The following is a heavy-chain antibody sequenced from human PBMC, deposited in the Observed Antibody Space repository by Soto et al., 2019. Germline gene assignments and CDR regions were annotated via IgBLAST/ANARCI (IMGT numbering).Heavy chain of an antibody. CDR3: AKDGGAVASGVGSFDY. CDR2: ISYDGSNK. Sequence: QVQLVESGGGVVQPGRSLRLSCAASGFTFSSYGMHWVRQAPGKGLEWVAVISYDGSNKYYADSVKGRFTISRDNSKNTLYLQMNSLRAEDTAVSYCAKDGGAVASGVGSFDYWGQGTLVTVSS. D-gene: IGHD6-19*01. J-gene: IGHJ4*02. CDR1: GFTFSSYG. V-gene: IGHV3-30*18.